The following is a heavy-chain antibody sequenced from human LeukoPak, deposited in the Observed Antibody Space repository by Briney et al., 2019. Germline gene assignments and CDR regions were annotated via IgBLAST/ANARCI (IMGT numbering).Heavy chain of an antibody. J-gene: IGHJ5*02. V-gene: IGHV4-61*02. CDR2: FYSSGRT. D-gene: IGHD1-26*01. CDR1: GDSISSGFYY. CDR3: ARHEYSGSYYGLSWFDP. Sequence: PSETLSLTCTVSGDSISSGFYYWNWIRQPAGKGLEWIGRFYSSGRTNFNPSLKSRVTISSDTSKNQFSLKLRSVTAADTAVYYCARHEYSGSYYGLSWFDPWGQGTLVTVSS.